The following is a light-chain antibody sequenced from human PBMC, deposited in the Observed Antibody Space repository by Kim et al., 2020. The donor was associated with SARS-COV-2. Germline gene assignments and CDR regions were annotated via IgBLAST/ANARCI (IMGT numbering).Light chain of an antibody. CDR3: QQYSNWPLT. V-gene: IGKV3-15*01. CDR1: QSVSSN. J-gene: IGKJ4*01. Sequence: SVSPGEGATLSCRASQSVSSNLAWYQQKPGQGPRLLIYGASTRATGIPARFSGSGSGTEFTLTISSLQSEDFAVYYCQQYSNWPLTFGEGPRWIS. CDR2: GAS.